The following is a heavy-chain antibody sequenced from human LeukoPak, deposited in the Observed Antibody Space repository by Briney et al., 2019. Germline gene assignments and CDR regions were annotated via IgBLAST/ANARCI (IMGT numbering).Heavy chain of an antibody. Sequence: ASVKVSCKASGYTFSAYYIHWVRQAPGQGLEWMGWINPNSGGTNYALKFRGRVTMTRDTSISTANMELTSLRSDDTAVYYCARPQDHGGNVGNFDIWGQGTLVTVSS. CDR2: INPNSGGT. CDR1: GYTFSAYY. V-gene: IGHV1-2*02. J-gene: IGHJ3*02. D-gene: IGHD4-23*01. CDR3: ARPQDHGGNVGNFDI.